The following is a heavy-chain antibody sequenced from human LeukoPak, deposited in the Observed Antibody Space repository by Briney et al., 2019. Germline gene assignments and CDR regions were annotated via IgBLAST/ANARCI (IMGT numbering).Heavy chain of an antibody. J-gene: IGHJ4*02. CDR3: AKDGGLWVSAHWGDS. CDR1: GFTFSSYT. CDR2: ITTSDGNT. Sequence: GGSLRLSCAASGFTFSSYTMSWVRQAPGKGLEWVSTITTSDGNTYYADSVKGRFTVTRDNSKNTLFLQMNSLRAEDTAVYYCAKDGGLWVSAHWGDSWGRGTLVTVSS. D-gene: IGHD7-27*01. V-gene: IGHV3-23*01.